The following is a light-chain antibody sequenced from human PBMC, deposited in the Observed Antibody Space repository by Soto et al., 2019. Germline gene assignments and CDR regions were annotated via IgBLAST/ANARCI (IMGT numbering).Light chain of an antibody. CDR2: SAS. J-gene: IGKJ3*01. Sequence: DIQMTQSLSSLSASVGDRVTITCRASQGISNYLAWYQQKPGKVPKLLIYSASTLQLGVPSRFSGSGSGTDFTLTISSLQPEDVATYYCQKHNSAPFTFGPGTKVDIK. CDR3: QKHNSAPFT. CDR1: QGISNY. V-gene: IGKV1-27*01.